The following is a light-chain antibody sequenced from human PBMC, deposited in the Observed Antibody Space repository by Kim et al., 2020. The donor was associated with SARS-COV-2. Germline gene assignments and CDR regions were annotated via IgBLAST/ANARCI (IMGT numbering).Light chain of an antibody. Sequence: GQSITISCTGTSSDVGGYNYVSWYQQHPGKAPKLIIYDVSNRPSGVSNRFSGSKSGNTASLTISGLQGEDEADYYCNSYTSSSSLVFGTGTKVTVL. CDR1: SSDVGGYNY. CDR2: DVS. J-gene: IGLJ1*01. CDR3: NSYTSSSSLV. V-gene: IGLV2-14*03.